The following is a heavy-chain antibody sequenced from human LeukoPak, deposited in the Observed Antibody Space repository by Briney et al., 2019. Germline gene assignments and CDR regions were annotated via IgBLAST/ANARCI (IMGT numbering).Heavy chain of an antibody. Sequence: ASVKVSCKASGYTFTSYYMHWVRQAPGQGLEWMGIINPSGGSTTYAQKFQGRVTMTRDTSTSTVYMELSSLRSEDTAVYYCARDLEDGMGSGYPRSPYYYGMDVWGQGTTVTVSS. J-gene: IGHJ6*02. CDR2: INPSGGST. CDR3: ARDLEDGMGSGYPRSPYYYGMDV. D-gene: IGHD3-22*01. V-gene: IGHV1-46*01. CDR1: GYTFTSYY.